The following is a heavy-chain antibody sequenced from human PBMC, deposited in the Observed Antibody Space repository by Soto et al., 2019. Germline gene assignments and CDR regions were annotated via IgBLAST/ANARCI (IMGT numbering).Heavy chain of an antibody. V-gene: IGHV1-2*02. D-gene: IGHD7-27*01. CDR3: ARDRKPNWGLIGAGYGMDV. CDR1: GYTFTGYY. Sequence: QVQLVQSGAEVKKPGASVKVSCKASGYTFTGYYMHWVRQAPGQGLEWMGWINPNSGGTNYAQKFQGRVPMTRDTSISTAYMELSRLRSDDTAVYYCARDRKPNWGLIGAGYGMDVWGQGTTVTVSS. CDR2: INPNSGGT. J-gene: IGHJ6*02.